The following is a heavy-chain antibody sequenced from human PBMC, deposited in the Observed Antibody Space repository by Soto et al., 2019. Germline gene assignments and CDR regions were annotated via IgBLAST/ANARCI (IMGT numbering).Heavy chain of an antibody. D-gene: IGHD3-22*01. CDR1: GYTFTSYG. J-gene: IGHJ5*02. CDR3: ARDIGITMIVVVPNWFDP. CDR2: ISAYNGNT. Sequence: QVPLVQSGAEVKKPGASVKVSCKASGYTFTSYGISWVRQAPGQGLEWMGWISAYNGNTKYSQKFQGRVTITRDTSASTAYMELSSLRSEDTAVYYCARDIGITMIVVVPNWFDPWGQGTLVTVSS. V-gene: IGHV1-18*04.